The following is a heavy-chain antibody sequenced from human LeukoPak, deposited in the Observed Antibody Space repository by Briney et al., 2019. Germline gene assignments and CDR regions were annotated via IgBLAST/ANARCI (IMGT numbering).Heavy chain of an antibody. CDR1: GFTFSNYW. D-gene: IGHD3-22*01. J-gene: IGHJ4*02. CDR2: INSDDSST. CDR3: ASGSSAYYYLDY. V-gene: IGHV3-74*01. Sequence: QPWRSLRLSCAASGFTFSNYWIHWLRQAPGKGLVWVSRINSDDSSTSYADSVKGRITISRDNAKNTLYLQMNSLRAEDTAVYYCASGSSAYYYLDYWGQGTLVTVSS.